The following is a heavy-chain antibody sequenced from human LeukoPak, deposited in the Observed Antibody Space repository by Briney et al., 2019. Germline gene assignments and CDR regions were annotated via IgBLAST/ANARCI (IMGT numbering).Heavy chain of an antibody. J-gene: IGHJ4*02. V-gene: IGHV3-9*03. D-gene: IGHD6-13*01. CDR2: ISWNGGSI. CDR1: GFTFDDYA. CDR3: AKAEGMYSSSWSLAGYFDY. Sequence: GGSLRLSCAASGFTFDDYAMHWVRQAPGKGLEWVSGISWNGGSIGYADSVKGRFTISRDNAKNSLYLQMNSLRAEDMALYYCAKAEGMYSSSWSLAGYFDYWGQGTLVTVSS.